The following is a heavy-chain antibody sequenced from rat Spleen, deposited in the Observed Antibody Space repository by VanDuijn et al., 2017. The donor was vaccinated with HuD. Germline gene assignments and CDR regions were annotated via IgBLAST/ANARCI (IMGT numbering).Heavy chain of an antibody. Sequence: EVQLVESGGGLVQPGRSLKLSCAASGFTFSDYNMAWVRQAPKKGLEWVASISYEGTSTYYGDSVKGRFTISRDNAKSTLYLQMDSLRSEDTATYYCARRWDYYFDYWGQGVMVTVSS. CDR2: ISYEGTST. CDR1: GFTFSDYN. V-gene: IGHV5-22*01. D-gene: IGHD1-12*02. CDR3: ARRWDYYFDY. J-gene: IGHJ2*01.